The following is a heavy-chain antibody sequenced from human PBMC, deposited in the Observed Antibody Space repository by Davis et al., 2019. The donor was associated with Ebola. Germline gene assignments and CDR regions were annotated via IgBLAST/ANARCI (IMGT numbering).Heavy chain of an antibody. CDR2: ISSSSYI. D-gene: IGHD3-16*01. Sequence: PGGSLRLSCAASGFTFSSYAMSWVRQAPGKGLEWVSSISSSSYIYYANSVKGRFTISRDNAKNSLYLQMNSLRAEDTAVYYCARDGGRFDYWGQGTLVTVSS. CDR1: GFTFSSYA. CDR3: ARDGGRFDY. J-gene: IGHJ4*02. V-gene: IGHV3-21*01.